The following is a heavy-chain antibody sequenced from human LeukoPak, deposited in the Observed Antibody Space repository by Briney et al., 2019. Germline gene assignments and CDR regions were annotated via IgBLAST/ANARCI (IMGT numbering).Heavy chain of an antibody. CDR3: ARNPVRISGGGPHWFDP. J-gene: IGHJ5*02. V-gene: IGHV3-21*01. D-gene: IGHD1-14*01. CDR1: GFSLNNNG. CDR2: ISSTSTYI. Sequence: GVLRLSCAASGFSLNNNGMNWVRQAPGKGLEWVSSISSTSTYIYYADSVRGRFTISRDNSRNSLYLQMNSLGAEDTAVCYCARNPVRISGGGPHWFDPWGQGTLVTVSS.